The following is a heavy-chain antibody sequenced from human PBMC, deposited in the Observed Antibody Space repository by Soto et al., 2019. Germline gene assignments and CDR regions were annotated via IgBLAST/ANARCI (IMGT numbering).Heavy chain of an antibody. J-gene: IGHJ4*02. D-gene: IGHD1-26*01. Sequence: GRVCCRVSGGTRADLSMRWVRQAPGKGLEWMGGFDPEDGETIYAQKFQGRVTMTEDTSTDTAYMELSSLRSEDTAVYYCATVGWPFDYWGQGTLVTVSS. CDR3: ATVGWPFDY. CDR1: GGTRADLS. CDR2: FDPEDGET. V-gene: IGHV1-24*01.